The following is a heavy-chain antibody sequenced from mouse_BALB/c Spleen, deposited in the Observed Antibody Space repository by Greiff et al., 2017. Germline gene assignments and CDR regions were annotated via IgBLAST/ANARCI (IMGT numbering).Heavy chain of an antibody. Sequence: QVQLQQSGAELARPGASVKLSCKASGYTFTSYWMQWVKQRPGQGLEWIGAIYPGDGDTRYTQKFKGKATLTADKSSSTAYMQLSSLASEDSAVYYCARGADYDEGFAYWGQGTLVTVSA. CDR1: GYTFTSYW. CDR3: ARGADYDEGFAY. CDR2: IYPGDGDT. V-gene: IGHV1-87*01. J-gene: IGHJ3*01. D-gene: IGHD2-4*01.